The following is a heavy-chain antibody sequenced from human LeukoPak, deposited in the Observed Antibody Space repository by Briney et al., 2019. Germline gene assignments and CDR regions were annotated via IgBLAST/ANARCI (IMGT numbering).Heavy chain of an antibody. D-gene: IGHD6-6*01. CDR2: MNPNSGNT. J-gene: IGHJ4*02. V-gene: IGHV1-8*01. CDR3: ARGLVRDFPDY. CDR1: GYTFTSYD. Sequence: ASVTVSCKASGYTFTSYDTNWVRQATGQGLEWMGWMNPNSGNTGYAQKFQGRVTMTRNTSISTAYMELSSLRSEDTAVYYCARGLVRDFPDYWGQGTLVTVSS.